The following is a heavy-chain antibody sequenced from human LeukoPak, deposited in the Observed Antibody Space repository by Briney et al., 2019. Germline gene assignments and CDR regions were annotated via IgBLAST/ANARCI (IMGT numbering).Heavy chain of an antibody. V-gene: IGHV3-23*01. J-gene: IGHJ4*02. D-gene: IGHD5-18*01. CDR2: ISGSSDTT. CDR1: GFTFSTYA. Sequence: GGSLRLSCAASGFTFSTYAMSWVRQAPGRGLEWVSAISGSSDTTYYADSVKGRFTISRDNSKNTLYLQMNSLRAADTAVYYCANREGGYTYDPFDYWGQGTLVTVSS. CDR3: ANREGGYTYDPFDY.